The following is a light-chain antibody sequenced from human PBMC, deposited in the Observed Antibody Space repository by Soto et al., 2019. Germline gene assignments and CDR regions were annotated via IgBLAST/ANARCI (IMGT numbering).Light chain of an antibody. Sequence: DIQLTQSPSTLPASVGDRVTITCRASQSISNWLAWYHQKPGTAPKLLIYHASTLESGVPSRFSGSGSGTEFTLTISGLQPDDFATYYCLEHSLYPLLTFGGGTKVDIK. CDR2: HAS. V-gene: IGKV1-5*01. CDR1: QSISNW. CDR3: LEHSLYPLLT. J-gene: IGKJ4*01.